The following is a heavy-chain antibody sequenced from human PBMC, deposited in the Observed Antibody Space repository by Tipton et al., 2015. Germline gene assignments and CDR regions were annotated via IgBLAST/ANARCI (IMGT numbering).Heavy chain of an antibody. CDR1: GFPFSTYV. V-gene: IGHV3-23*01. CDR2: IGGTSGST. CDR3: AKDMGSSWGFDY. D-gene: IGHD2-2*01. Sequence: AVSGFPFSTYVINWGRLAPGKGLEWVSAIGGTSGSTYYADSVRGRFIISGDKSSNTVYLHINSLRAEDSAVYYCAKDMGSSWGFDYWGQGTLVTVSS. J-gene: IGHJ4*02.